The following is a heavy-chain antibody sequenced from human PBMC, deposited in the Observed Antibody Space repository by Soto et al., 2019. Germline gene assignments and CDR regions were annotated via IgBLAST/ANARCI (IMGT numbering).Heavy chain of an antibody. J-gene: IGHJ4*01. D-gene: IGHD3-16*01. Sequence: GESLKISCKASGYGFSSCWIAWVRQSPGKGLEWMGIIYPGDSETRYSPSFRGQVTISADTSTNTAFLQWSGLKTWDSGIYYCAQHVDYWGAPYYFDSWGHGTQVTVSS. V-gene: IGHV5-51*01. CDR3: AQHVDYWGAPYYFDS. CDR1: GYGFSSCW. CDR2: IYPGDSET.